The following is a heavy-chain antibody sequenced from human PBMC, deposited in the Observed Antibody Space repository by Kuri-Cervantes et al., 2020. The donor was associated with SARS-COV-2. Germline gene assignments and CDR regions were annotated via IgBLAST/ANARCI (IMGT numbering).Heavy chain of an antibody. J-gene: IGHJ4*02. CDR1: GFTFSSYG. CDR3: AKDHVGVQDF. D-gene: IGHD2-8*01. V-gene: IGHV3-30*18. CDR2: ISYDGSNK. Sequence: GGSLRLSCAASGFTFSSYGMHWVRQAPGKGLEWVAVISYDGSNKYYADSVKGRFTISRDNSKNTLYLQMNGLRAEDTAMYYCAKDHVGVQDFWGQGTLVTVSS.